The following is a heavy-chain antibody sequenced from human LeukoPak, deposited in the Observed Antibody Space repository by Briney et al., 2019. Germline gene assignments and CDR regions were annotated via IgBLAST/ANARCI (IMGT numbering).Heavy chain of an antibody. J-gene: IGHJ4*02. D-gene: IGHD1-26*01. Sequence: GGSLRLSCAASGFTFSSIAMSWVRQAPDKGLEWVSTISGSGGGTYYADSVKGRFTISRDDSKNTLYLQMNSLRADDTAVYYCAKDLGRYRNNFFDYWGQGNLVTVSS. CDR2: ISGSGGGT. V-gene: IGHV3-23*01. CDR1: GFTFSSIA. CDR3: AKDLGRYRNNFFDY.